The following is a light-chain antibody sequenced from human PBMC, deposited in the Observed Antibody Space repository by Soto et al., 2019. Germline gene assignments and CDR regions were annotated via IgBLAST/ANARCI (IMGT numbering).Light chain of an antibody. V-gene: IGLV2-8*01. J-gene: IGLJ1*01. CDR3: KSYAGSNTYV. CDR1: KNDIGVYDF. CDR2: EVV. Sequence: QSVLTQPPSASGSPGQSVTIPCTGTKNDIGVYDFVSWYQHHPGKAPRLIIYEVVQRPSGVPDRFSASKSGNTASLTVSGLQAADEADYFCKSYAGSNTYVFGSGTKVTVL.